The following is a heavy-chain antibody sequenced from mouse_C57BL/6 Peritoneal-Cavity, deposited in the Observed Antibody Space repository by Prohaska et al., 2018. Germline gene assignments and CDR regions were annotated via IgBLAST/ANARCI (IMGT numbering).Heavy chain of an antibody. Sequence: QVQLQQTGPELVKPGASVKITCKASGYTFTDYYTHWVKQRPGQGLEWIGWIFPGSGSTYYNEKFKGKATLTVDKSSSTAYMLLSSLTSEDSAVYFCARSGGSSLRFAYWGQGTLVTVSA. CDR3: ARSGGSSLRFAY. CDR1: GYTFTDYY. J-gene: IGHJ3*01. D-gene: IGHD1-1*01. V-gene: IGHV1-75*01. CDR2: IFPGSGST.